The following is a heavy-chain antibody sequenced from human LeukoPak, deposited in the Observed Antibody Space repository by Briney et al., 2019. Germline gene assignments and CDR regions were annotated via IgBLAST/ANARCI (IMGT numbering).Heavy chain of an antibody. V-gene: IGHV4-4*07. CDR1: SGSISSYY. D-gene: IGHD3-10*01. J-gene: IGHJ6*03. CDR2: ISTSGST. Sequence: PSETLSLTCTVSSGSISSYYWSWIRQPAGKGLEWIGRISTSGSTYYNPSLKSRVTISVDTSKNQFSLKVRSVTAADTAVYFCARGRITMIRGVTIRKGPPEDNYYMDVWGKGTAVTVSS. CDR3: ARGRITMIRGVTIRKGPPEDNYYMDV.